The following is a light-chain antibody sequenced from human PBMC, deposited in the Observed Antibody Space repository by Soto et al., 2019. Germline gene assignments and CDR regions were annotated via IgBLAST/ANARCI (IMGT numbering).Light chain of an antibody. Sequence: EIVLTQSPGTLSLSPGETAALSCRASQSVSSRYLAWYQQKSGQAPRLLIYATSSRATDIPDRFIGYGSGTEFILTISSLQSEDFAVYYCQQYNNWPPLTFGQGTRLEIK. CDR3: QQYNNWPPLT. J-gene: IGKJ5*01. CDR2: ATS. CDR1: QSVSSRY. V-gene: IGKV3-20*01.